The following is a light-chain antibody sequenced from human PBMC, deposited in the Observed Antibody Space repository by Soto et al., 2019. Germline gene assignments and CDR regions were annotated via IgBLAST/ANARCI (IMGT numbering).Light chain of an antibody. CDR3: MQALQTPRT. Sequence: DIKMTQSPSTLSASVGDRVTITWRASQTVSNWLAWYQQKPGRAPTVLIDDASSLQSGVPSRFSGRGSGTDFTLKITRVEAEDVGVYFCMQALQTPRTFGQGTKVDIK. CDR1: QTVSNW. J-gene: IGKJ1*01. V-gene: IGKV1-5*01. CDR2: DAS.